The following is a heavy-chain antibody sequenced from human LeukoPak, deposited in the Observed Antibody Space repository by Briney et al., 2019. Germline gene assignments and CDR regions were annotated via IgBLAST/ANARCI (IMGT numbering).Heavy chain of an antibody. CDR3: ARGQEYCAGDCYLHDAFDI. D-gene: IGHD2-21*02. V-gene: IGHV3-33*01. J-gene: IGHJ3*02. Sequence: PGGSLRLSCAASGFTFSSHGMHWVRQPPGKGLEWVAAIWYDGSNKYYADSVRGRFTISRDNSKNTLYLQMNSLRVEDTAVYYCARGQEYCAGDCYLHDAFDIRGQGTMVTVSS. CDR1: GFTFSSHG. CDR2: IWYDGSNK.